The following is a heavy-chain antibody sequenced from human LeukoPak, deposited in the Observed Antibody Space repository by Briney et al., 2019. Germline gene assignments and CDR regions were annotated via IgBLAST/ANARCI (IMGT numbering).Heavy chain of an antibody. CDR2: IYYSGST. CDR1: GGSISSSSYY. D-gene: IGHD6-19*01. V-gene: IGHV4-39*07. J-gene: IGHJ4*02. CDR3: AREQWLVLDY. Sequence: TASETLSLTCTVSGGSISSSSYYWGWIRQPPGKGLEWIGSIYYSGSTYYNPSLKSRVTISVDTSKNQFSLKLSSVTAADTAVYYCAREQWLVLDYWGQGTLVTVSS.